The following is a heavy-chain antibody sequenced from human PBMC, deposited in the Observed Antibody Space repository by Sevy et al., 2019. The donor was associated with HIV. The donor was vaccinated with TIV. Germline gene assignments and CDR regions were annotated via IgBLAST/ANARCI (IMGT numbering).Heavy chain of an antibody. Sequence: GGSLRLSCAASGFTFSSYGMHWVRQAPGKGLEWVAVISYDGSNKYYADSVKGRFTISRDNSKNTLYLQMNSLRAEDTAVYYCAKTARYDDHNYYYYYGMDVWGQGTTVTVSS. D-gene: IGHD1-1*01. CDR2: ISYDGSNK. CDR3: AKTARYDDHNYYYYYGMDV. CDR1: GFTFSSYG. V-gene: IGHV3-30*18. J-gene: IGHJ6*02.